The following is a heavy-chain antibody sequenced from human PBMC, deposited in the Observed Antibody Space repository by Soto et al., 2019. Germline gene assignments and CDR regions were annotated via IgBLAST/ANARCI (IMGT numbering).Heavy chain of an antibody. CDR3: ARDISTRGGGYGMNV. CDR2: IYPNGSN. J-gene: IGHJ6*02. V-gene: IGHV4-4*07. Sequence: QVQLQESGPGLVKPSETLSLSCTVSGGSISSYYWSWIRQPAGEGLEWIGRIYPNGSNNYNPSLKSRVSISVDTSKNQFSLKVNSVTAADTAVYYCARDISTRGGGYGMNVWGQGTTVTVSS. D-gene: IGHD1-1*01. CDR1: GGSISSYY.